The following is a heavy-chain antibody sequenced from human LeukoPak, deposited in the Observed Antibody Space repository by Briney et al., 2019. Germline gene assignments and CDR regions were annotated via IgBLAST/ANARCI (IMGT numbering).Heavy chain of an antibody. J-gene: IGHJ4*02. Sequence: GRSLRLSCAASGFTFSSYAMHWVRQAPGKGLEWVAVISYDGSNKYYADSVKGRFTISRDNSKNTLYLQMNSLRAEDTAVYYCARDPWLVKFDYWGQGTLVTVSS. CDR1: GFTFSSYA. CDR2: ISYDGSNK. CDR3: ARDPWLVKFDY. D-gene: IGHD6-19*01. V-gene: IGHV3-30-3*01.